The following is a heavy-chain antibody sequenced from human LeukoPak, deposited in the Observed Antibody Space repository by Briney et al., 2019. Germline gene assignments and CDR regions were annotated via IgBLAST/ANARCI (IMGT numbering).Heavy chain of an antibody. J-gene: IGHJ4*02. CDR2: IYASGTT. CDR3: ARDGYSSSSDFDY. Sequence: PSETLSLTCTVSGDSISSYYWTWIRQPAGKGLEWIGRIYASGTTNYNPSLKSRVAMSVDTSKNQFSLKVTSVTAADAAVYYCARDGYSSSSDFDYWGQGTLVTVSS. V-gene: IGHV4-4*07. D-gene: IGHD6-6*01. CDR1: GDSISSYY.